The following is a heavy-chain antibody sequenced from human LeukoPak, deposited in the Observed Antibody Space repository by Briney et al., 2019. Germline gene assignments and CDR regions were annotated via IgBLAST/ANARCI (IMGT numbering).Heavy chain of an antibody. Sequence: PGGSLRLSCATSGFTFSDSWMNWVRQAPGKGLEWVSSISSSSSYIYYADSVKGRFTISRDNAKNSLYLQMNSLRAEDTAVYYCARDPPYYYDSSGAFDIWGQGTMVTVSS. D-gene: IGHD3-22*01. V-gene: IGHV3-21*01. CDR3: ARDPPYYYDSSGAFDI. J-gene: IGHJ3*02. CDR1: GFTFSDSW. CDR2: ISSSSSYI.